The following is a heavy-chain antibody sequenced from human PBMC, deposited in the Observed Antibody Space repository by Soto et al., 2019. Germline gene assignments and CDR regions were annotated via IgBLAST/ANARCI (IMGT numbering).Heavy chain of an antibody. V-gene: IGHV1-69*13. J-gene: IGHJ6*02. D-gene: IGHD2-8*01. Sequence: GGSVKVSCKASGGTFSIYAISCVGQSALRWREGMGGIIPIFGTANYAQKFQGRVTITADESTSTAYMELSSLRSEDTAVYYCARRYCTNGVCYPHYYYGMDVWGQGTTVTVSS. CDR2: IIPIFGTA. CDR3: ARRYCTNGVCYPHYYYGMDV. CDR1: GGTFSIYA.